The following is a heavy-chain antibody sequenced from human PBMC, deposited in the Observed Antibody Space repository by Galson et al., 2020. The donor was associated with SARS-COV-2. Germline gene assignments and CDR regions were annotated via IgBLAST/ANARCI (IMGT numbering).Heavy chain of an antibody. CDR1: GFTFSSYA. CDR3: ARDLGGYMDV. J-gene: IGHJ6*03. D-gene: IGHD2-15*01. Sequence: QLGESLKISCAASGFTFSSYAMHWVRQAPGKGLEWVAVISYDGSNKYYADSVKGRFTISRDNSKNTLYLQMNSLRAEDTAVYYCARDLGGYMDVWGKGTTVTVSS. V-gene: IGHV3-30*04. CDR2: ISYDGSNK.